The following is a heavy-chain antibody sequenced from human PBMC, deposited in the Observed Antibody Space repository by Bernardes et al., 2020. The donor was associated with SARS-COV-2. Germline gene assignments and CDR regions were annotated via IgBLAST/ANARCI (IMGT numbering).Heavy chain of an antibody. CDR3: ARDSSSFRAFDI. CDR2: TSAYSGNT. D-gene: IGHD6-13*01. V-gene: IGHV1-18*01. CDR1: GYTFTSYG. J-gene: IGHJ3*02. Sequence: ASVKVSCKASGYTFTSYGISWVRQAPGQELEWMGWTSAYSGNTNYAQKVQGRVTMTTDTSTSTAYMELRSLRSDDTAVYYCARDSSSFRAFDIWGQGTMVTVSS.